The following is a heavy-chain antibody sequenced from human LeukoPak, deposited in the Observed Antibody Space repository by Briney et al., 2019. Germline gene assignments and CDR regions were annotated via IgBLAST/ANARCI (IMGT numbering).Heavy chain of an antibody. D-gene: IGHD6-19*01. V-gene: IGHV4-31*03. CDR1: GGSISSGGYY. CDR2: IYYSGST. J-gene: IGHJ4*02. Sequence: SETLSLTCTVSGGSISSGGYYWSWIRQHPGKGLEWIGYIYYSGSTYYNPSLKSRVTISVDTSKNQFSLKLSSVTAADTAVYYCARGGYSSGWSSDYWGQGTLVTVSS. CDR3: ARGGYSSGWSSDY.